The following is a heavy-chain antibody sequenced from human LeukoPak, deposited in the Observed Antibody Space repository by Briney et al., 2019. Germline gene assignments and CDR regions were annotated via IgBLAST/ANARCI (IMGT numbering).Heavy chain of an antibody. CDR3: ARDHGEGYFDY. J-gene: IGHJ4*02. CDR2: IYYSGTT. CDR1: GVSISSGGYY. D-gene: IGHD2-21*01. V-gene: IGHV4-31*03. Sequence: PSQTLSLTCTVSGVSISSGGYYWNWIRQHPGKGLESIGYIYYSGTTYYNPSLKSRVTLSLDTSKNQFSLKLSSVTAADTAVYYCARDHGEGYFDYWGQGTLVTVSS.